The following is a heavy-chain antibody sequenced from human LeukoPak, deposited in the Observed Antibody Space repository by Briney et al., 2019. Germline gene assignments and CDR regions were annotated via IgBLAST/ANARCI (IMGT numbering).Heavy chain of an antibody. V-gene: IGHV5-51*01. CDR2: IYPGDSDS. CDR3: ARRDGNEFAY. Sequence: GESLKISCQGSGYGFSNYWIAWVRQMPGKGPEWMAIIYPGDSDSRYSPSFQGHVTISADKSINTAYLHWNSLEASDSAIYYCARRDGNEFAYWGQGTLVTVSS. CDR1: GYGFSNYW. J-gene: IGHJ4*02.